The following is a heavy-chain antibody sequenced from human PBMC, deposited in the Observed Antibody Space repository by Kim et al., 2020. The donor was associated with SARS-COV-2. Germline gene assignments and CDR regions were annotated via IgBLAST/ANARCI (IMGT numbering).Heavy chain of an antibody. CDR2: ISYDGSNK. V-gene: IGHV3-30*18. D-gene: IGHD5-12*01. CDR3: AKGTAVVATGPYYYYGM. CDR1: GFTFSSYG. J-gene: IGHJ6*01. Sequence: GGSLRLSCAASGFTFSSYGMHWVRQAPGKGLEWVAVISYDGSNKYYADSVKGRFTISRDNSKNTLYLQMNSLRAEDTAVYYCAKGTAVVATGPYYYYGM.